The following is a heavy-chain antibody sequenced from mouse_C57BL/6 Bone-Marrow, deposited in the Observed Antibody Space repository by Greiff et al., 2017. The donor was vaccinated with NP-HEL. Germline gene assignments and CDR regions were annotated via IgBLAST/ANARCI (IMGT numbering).Heavy chain of an antibody. CDR2: INPGSGGT. CDR3: ARGTTVKFAY. Sequence: QVQLQQSGAELVRPGTSVKVSCKASGYAFTNYLIEWVKQRPGQGLEWIGVINPGSGGTNYNEKFKGKATLTADKSSSTAYMQLSSLTSEDFAVYFCARGTTVKFAYWGQGTLVTVSA. V-gene: IGHV1-54*01. CDR1: GYAFTNYL. J-gene: IGHJ3*01. D-gene: IGHD1-1*01.